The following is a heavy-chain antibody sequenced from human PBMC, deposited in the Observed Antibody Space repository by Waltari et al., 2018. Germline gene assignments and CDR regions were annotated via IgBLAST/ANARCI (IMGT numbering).Heavy chain of an antibody. D-gene: IGHD6-19*01. V-gene: IGHV2-5*02. CDR1: GFSLRTDGVG. CDR3: VYSRRGAGSGSRWYYFNY. J-gene: IGHJ4*02. Sequence: QITLTESGPRQVRPTQTLTLTCTLSGFSLRTDGVGVGWVRQLPTKVLEWLVIVYWDGDKRYSPSLKSRLTITGDTSKNQVVLTMINMDPVDTAAYLCVYSRRGAGSGSRWYYFNYWGQGTLVTVSS. CDR2: VYWDGDK.